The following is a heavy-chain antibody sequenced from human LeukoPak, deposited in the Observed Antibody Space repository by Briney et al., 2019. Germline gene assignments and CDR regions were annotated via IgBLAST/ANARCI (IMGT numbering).Heavy chain of an antibody. CDR3: ARDSRGYFYAQIDY. Sequence: SQTLSLTCDVSGYSIVTGYYWAWIRQPPGKGLEWIGSMSQTGDRYYNPSLKDRVTISVDTSKNQFSLNLRSVTAADTAVYYCARDSRGYFYAQIDYWGQGTLVTVSS. D-gene: IGHD5-18*01. CDR2: MSQTGDR. CDR1: GYSIVTGYY. V-gene: IGHV4-38-2*01. J-gene: IGHJ4*02.